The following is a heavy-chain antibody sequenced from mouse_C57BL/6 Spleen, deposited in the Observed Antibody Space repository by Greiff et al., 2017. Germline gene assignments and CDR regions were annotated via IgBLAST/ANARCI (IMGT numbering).Heavy chain of an antibody. CDR3: ASVSEHWDFDV. Sequence: QVQLQQPGAELVRPGASVKMSCKASGYTFTSYTMHWVKQRPGQGLEWIGYINPSSGYTKYNQKFKDKATLTADKSSSTAYMQLSSLTSEDSAVYYCASVSEHWDFDVWGTGTTVTVSS. CDR2: INPSSGYT. J-gene: IGHJ1*03. CDR1: GYTFTSYT. V-gene: IGHV1-4*01.